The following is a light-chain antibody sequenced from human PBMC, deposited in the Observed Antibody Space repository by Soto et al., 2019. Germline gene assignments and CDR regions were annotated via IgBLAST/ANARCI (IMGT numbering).Light chain of an antibody. J-gene: IGLJ3*02. V-gene: IGLV1-47*01. CDR3: ATWDDSHWV. CDR1: TSNVGSDY. Sequence: QTVLTQPPSASGTPGQRVTVSCSGSTSNVGSDYVYWYQQLPGTAPKLLIYRNNQRPSGVPDRFSGSKSGTSAYLAISGLRYEDEADYYCATWDDSHWVFGGGTKLTVL. CDR2: RNN.